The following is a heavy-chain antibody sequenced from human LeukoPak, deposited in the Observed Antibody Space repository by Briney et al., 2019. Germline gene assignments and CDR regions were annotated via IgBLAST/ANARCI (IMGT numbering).Heavy chain of an antibody. D-gene: IGHD2/OR15-2a*01. V-gene: IGHV1-3*01. CDR3: ARDQILVQRNTLYY. CDR1: GYTFTSYA. J-gene: IGHJ4*02. Sequence: ASVKVSCKASGYTFTSYAMHWVRQAPGQRLEWMGWINAGNGNTKYSQKFQGRVTITRDTSASTAYMELSSLRSEDTAVYYCARDQILVQRNTLYYWGQGTLDTVSS. CDR2: INAGNGNT.